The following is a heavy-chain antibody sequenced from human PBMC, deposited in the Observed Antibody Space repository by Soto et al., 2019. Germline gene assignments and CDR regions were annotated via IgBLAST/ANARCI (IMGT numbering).Heavy chain of an antibody. J-gene: IGHJ4*02. D-gene: IGHD3-16*01. CDR1: GFTFSSYG. Sequence: GGSLRLSCAASGFTFSSYGMHWVRQAPGKGLEWVAVIWYDGSNKYYADSVKGRFTISRDNSKNTLYLQMNSLRAEDTAVYYCARYPRRGRNNYYFDYWGQGTLVTVSS. CDR3: ARYPRRGRNNYYFDY. V-gene: IGHV3-33*01. CDR2: IWYDGSNK.